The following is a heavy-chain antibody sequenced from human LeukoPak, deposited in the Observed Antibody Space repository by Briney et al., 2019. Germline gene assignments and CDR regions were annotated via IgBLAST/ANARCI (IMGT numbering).Heavy chain of an antibody. CDR3: ARDTVHDYVWGSYRYSEVAFDY. CDR2: ISAYNGNT. J-gene: IGHJ4*02. CDR1: GYTFTSYG. Sequence: ASVKVSCKASGYTFTSYGISWVRQAPGQGLEWMGWISAYNGNTNYAQKLQGRVTMTTDTSTSTAYMELRSLRSDDTAVYYCARDTVHDYVWGSYRYSEVAFDYWGQGTLVTVSS. D-gene: IGHD3-16*02. V-gene: IGHV1-18*01.